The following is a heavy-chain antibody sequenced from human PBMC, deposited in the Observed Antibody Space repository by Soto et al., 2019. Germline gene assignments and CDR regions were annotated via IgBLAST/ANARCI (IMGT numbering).Heavy chain of an antibody. V-gene: IGHV2-5*02. CDR1: GFSLSTSGVG. Sequence: QITLKESGPTLVKPTQTLTLTCTFSGFSLSTSGVGVGWIRQPPGKALEWLALIYWDDDKRYSPSLKSRLTITRDTAKNQVGLTTASMGPVDTATYYCAHRADYADYVWRRWSFDLWGRGTLVTVSS. CDR2: IYWDDDK. J-gene: IGHJ2*01. D-gene: IGHD4-17*01. CDR3: AHRADYADYVWRRWSFDL.